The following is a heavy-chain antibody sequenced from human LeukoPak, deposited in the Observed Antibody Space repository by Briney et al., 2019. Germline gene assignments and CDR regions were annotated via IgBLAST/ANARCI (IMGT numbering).Heavy chain of an antibody. CDR2: ISAYNGNT. Sequence: GASVKVSCKASGYTFTSYGISWVRQAPGRGLEWMGWISAYNGNTNYAQKLQGRVAMTTDTSTSTAYMELSSLRSEDTAVYYCARETYYYDSSGYDYWGQGTLVTVSS. V-gene: IGHV1-18*01. D-gene: IGHD3-22*01. CDR1: GYTFTSYG. CDR3: ARETYYYDSSGYDY. J-gene: IGHJ4*02.